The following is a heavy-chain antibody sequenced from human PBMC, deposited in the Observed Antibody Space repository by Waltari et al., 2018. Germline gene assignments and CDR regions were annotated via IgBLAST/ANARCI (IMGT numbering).Heavy chain of an antibody. J-gene: IGHJ4*02. V-gene: IGHV4-38-2*01. CDR1: GYPISSGYY. CDR3: ARQRCLYCTGGVCYFDY. Sequence: QVQLQESGPGMVKTSETLSLTCAVSGYPISSGYYWGWIRQHPGKGLAWIGSNYHSWSTYYSPSLQIRVTLSLHTSKYQFSLKLSSVTAADTAVYYCARQRCLYCTGGVCYFDYWRQGTLVTVSS. D-gene: IGHD2-8*02. CDR2: NYHSWST.